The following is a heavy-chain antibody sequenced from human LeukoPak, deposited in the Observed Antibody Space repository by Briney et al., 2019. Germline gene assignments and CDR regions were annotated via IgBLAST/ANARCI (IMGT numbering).Heavy chain of an antibody. Sequence: GASVKVSCKASGYTFTSYAMHWVRQAPGQRLEWMGWINSNSGGTNYAQKFQARVTMTRDTSISTAYMELSRLRSDDTAVYYCARSPHILTGENFDFWGQGTLVTVSS. CDR2: INSNSGGT. D-gene: IGHD3-9*01. J-gene: IGHJ4*02. V-gene: IGHV1-2*02. CDR3: ARSPHILTGENFDF. CDR1: GYTFTSYA.